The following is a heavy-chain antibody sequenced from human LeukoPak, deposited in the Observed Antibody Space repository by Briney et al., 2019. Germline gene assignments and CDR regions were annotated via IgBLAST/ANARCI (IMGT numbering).Heavy chain of an antibody. J-gene: IGHJ5*01. CDR2: IYYSGST. V-gene: IGHV4-59*01. D-gene: IGHD3-10*01. CDR3: ARGSGSPRFDS. CDR1: DGSIGTYY. Sequence: PSETLSLTCTVSDGSIGTYYWSWIRQPPGKGLEWIGYIYYSGSTNYNPSLKSRVTIPVDTSKNQLSLKVSSVTAADTAVYFCARGSGSPRFDSWGQGTLVTVSS.